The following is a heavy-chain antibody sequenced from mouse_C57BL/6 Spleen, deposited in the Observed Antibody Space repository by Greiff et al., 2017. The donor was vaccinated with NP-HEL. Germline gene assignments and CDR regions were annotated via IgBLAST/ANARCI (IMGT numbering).Heavy chain of an antibody. CDR2: IRNKANNHAT. V-gene: IGHV6-6*01. J-gene: IGHJ2*01. CDR3: TSIYYDYDGPHYFDY. D-gene: IGHD2-4*01. CDR1: GFTFSDAW. Sequence: EVKLVESGGGLVQPGGSMKLSCAASGFTFSDAWMDWVRQSTEKGLEWVAVIRNKANNHATYYAESVKGRFTISRDDSKSSVYLQMNSLRAEDTGIYYCTSIYYDYDGPHYFDYWGQGTTLTVSS.